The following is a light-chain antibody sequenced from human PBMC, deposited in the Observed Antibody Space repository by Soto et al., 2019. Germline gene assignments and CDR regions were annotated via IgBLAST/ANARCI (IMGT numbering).Light chain of an antibody. CDR3: TSYVGNDIWV. CDR1: SSDVGAYNY. V-gene: IGLV2-8*01. CDR2: EVT. Sequence: QSALTQPPSASGSPGQSVTISCTGTSSDVGAYNYVSWYQQYPGKAPKLMIYEVTKRPSGVPDRFSGSKSGNTASLTVSGLKAEDEADYYGTSYVGNDIWVFGGGNKVTVL. J-gene: IGLJ3*02.